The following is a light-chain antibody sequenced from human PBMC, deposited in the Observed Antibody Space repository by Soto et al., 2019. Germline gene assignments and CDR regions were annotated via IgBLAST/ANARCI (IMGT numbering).Light chain of an antibody. CDR3: GTWYSSLSAEV. CDR2: ENN. V-gene: IGLV1-51*02. CDR1: SSNIGNNY. Sequence: QSVLTQPPSVSAAPGQKVTISCSGSSSNIGNNYVSWYQQLPGTAPKLLIYENNKRPSGIPDRFSGSKSGTSATLGITGLQTGDEADYYCGTWYSSLSAEVFGGGTKLTVL. J-gene: IGLJ3*02.